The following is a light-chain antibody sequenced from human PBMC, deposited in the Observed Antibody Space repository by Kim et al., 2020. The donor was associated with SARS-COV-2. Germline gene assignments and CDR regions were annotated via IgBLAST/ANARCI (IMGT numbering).Light chain of an antibody. J-gene: IGKJ1*01. Sequence: AAVGDRVTIPCRASQRISNSLAWYQQRPGKAPTLLIYEASSLESGVPSRFSGTGSGTEFTLTISSLQPDDFATYYCQHYDNYSQTFGPGTKVDIK. CDR1: QRISNS. CDR2: EAS. CDR3: QHYDNYSQT. V-gene: IGKV1-5*01.